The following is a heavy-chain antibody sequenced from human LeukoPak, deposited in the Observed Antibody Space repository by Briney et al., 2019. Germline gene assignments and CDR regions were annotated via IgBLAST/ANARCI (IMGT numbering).Heavy chain of an antibody. CDR3: ARDSSSVSYYYYMDV. J-gene: IGHJ6*03. D-gene: IGHD6-6*01. CDR1: GFTFSSYS. Sequence: GGSLRLSCAASGFTFSSYSMNWVRQAPGKGLEWVSSISSTSSYIYYVDSVKGRFTISRDNAKNSLYLQMNSLRAEDTAVYYCARDSSSVSYYYYMDVWGKGTTVTVSS. CDR2: ISSTSSYI. V-gene: IGHV3-21*01.